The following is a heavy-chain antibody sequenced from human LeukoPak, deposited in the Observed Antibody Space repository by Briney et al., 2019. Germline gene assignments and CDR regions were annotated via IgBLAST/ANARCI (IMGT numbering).Heavy chain of an antibody. Sequence: GGSLRLSCTASGFTFGDYAMSWFRQAPGKGLEWVGFIRSKAYGGTTEYAASVKGRFTISRDDSKSIAYLQMNSLKTEDTAVYYCTFSGYSYGLVAYYFDYWGQGTQVTVSS. J-gene: IGHJ4*02. CDR2: IRSKAYGGTT. CDR1: GFTFGDYA. CDR3: TFSGYSYGLVAYYFDY. D-gene: IGHD5-18*01. V-gene: IGHV3-49*03.